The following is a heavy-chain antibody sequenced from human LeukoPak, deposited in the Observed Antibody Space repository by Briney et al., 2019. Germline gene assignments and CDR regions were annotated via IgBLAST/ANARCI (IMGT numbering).Heavy chain of an antibody. CDR2: IIPIFGTA. D-gene: IGHD2-2*01. CDR3: ARSIVVVPAAMRGWFDP. J-gene: IGHJ5*02. Sequence: SVKVSCKTSGGTLSRNHINWVRQAPGQGLEWMGGIIPIFGTADYAQKFQGRVTITTDESTSTAYMELSSLRSEDTAVYYCARSIVVVPAAMRGWFDPWGQGTLVTVSS. CDR1: GGTLSRNH. V-gene: IGHV1-69*05.